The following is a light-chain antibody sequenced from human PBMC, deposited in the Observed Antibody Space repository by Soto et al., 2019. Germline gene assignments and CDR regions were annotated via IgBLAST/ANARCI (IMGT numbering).Light chain of an antibody. V-gene: IGKV1-9*01. CDR3: QQLNSYPSIT. J-gene: IGKJ5*01. CDR2: AAS. CDR1: QTISSW. Sequence: DIQMTQSPSTLSVSVGDRVTITCRASQTISSWLAWYQQKPGKAPKLLIYAASTLQSGVPSRFSGGGSGTEFTLTISNLQPEDFATYYCQQLNSYPSITFGQGTRLEI.